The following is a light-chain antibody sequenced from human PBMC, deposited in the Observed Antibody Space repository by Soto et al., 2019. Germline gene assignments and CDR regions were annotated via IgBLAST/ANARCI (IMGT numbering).Light chain of an antibody. J-gene: IGKJ1*01. V-gene: IGKV3-20*01. CDR2: GAS. CDR3: LHYGTAQWT. Sequence: EVVLTQSPATLSLSPGESATLSCRASQSVNRDSLAWYQQKPGHSPRLLISGASSRATGIPDRFSGGGSGTDFIFNISSLQPEDFAMYYCLHYGTAQWTFGQGTKV. CDR1: QSVNRDS.